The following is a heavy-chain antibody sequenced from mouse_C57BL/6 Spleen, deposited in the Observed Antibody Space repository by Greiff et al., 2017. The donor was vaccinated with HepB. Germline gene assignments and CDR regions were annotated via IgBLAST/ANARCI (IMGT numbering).Heavy chain of an antibody. J-gene: IGHJ1*03. D-gene: IGHD1-1*01. CDR3: ARHDEFITTVVGDWYFDV. V-gene: IGHV1-62-2*01. CDR2: FYPGSGSI. Sequence: VQLQQSGAELVKPGASVKLSCKASGYTFTEYTIHWVKQRSGQGLEWIGWFYPGSGSIKYNEKFKDKATLTADKSSSTVYIELSRLTSEDSAVYVCARHDEFITTVVGDWYFDVWGTGTTVTVSS. CDR1: GYTFTEYT.